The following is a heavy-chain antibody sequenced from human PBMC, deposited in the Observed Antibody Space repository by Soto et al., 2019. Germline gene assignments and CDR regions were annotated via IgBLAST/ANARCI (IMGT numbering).Heavy chain of an antibody. CDR3: TKDSVRISYSAL. CDR2: ISNTGRTT. J-gene: IGHJ4*02. CDR1: GFTFSTSS. Sequence: GSLRLSCAASGFTFSTSSMSWVRQPPGKGLEWVSVISNTGRTTYYADSVNGRFTISRDNSKNTLYLHLNSLRAEDTAVYYCTKDSVRISYSALWGQGTLVTVSS. D-gene: IGHD2-21*01. V-gene: IGHV3-23*01.